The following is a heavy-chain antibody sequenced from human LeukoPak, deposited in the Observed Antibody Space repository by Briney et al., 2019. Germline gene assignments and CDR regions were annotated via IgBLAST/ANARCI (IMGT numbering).Heavy chain of an antibody. CDR3: ARHYGP. D-gene: IGHD3-10*01. J-gene: IGHJ4*02. V-gene: IGHV4-39*01. CDR2: IYYSGST. CDR1: DGSINSYY. Sequence: SETLSLTCSVSDGSINSYYWGWIRQPPGKGLEWIGSIYYSGSTYYNPSLKSRVTISVDTSKNQFSLKLNSVTATDTAVYYCARHYGPWGQGTLVTVSS.